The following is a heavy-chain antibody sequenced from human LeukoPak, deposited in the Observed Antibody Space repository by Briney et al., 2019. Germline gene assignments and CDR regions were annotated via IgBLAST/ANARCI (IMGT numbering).Heavy chain of an antibody. D-gene: IGHD6-13*01. CDR1: GGSISSYY. Sequence: SETLSLTCTVSGGSISSYYWSWIRQPAGKGLEWIGRIYTSGSTNYNPSLKSRVTMSVDTSKNQFSLKLSSVTAADTALYYCARTEGNPYRIAAAGIRLAWFDPWGQGTLVTVSS. V-gene: IGHV4-4*07. J-gene: IGHJ5*02. CDR3: ARTEGNPYRIAAAGIRLAWFDP. CDR2: IYTSGST.